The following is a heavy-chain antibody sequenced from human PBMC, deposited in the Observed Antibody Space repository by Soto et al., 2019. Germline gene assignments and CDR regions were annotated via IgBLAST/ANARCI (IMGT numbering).Heavy chain of an antibody. CDR1: GFTFSSYA. J-gene: IGHJ1*01. D-gene: IGHD2-15*01. CDR3: SKDYCSGGSCYREYFQH. V-gene: IGHV3-23*01. CDR2: ISGSGSST. Sequence: GGSLRLSCAASGFTFSSYAMSWVRQAPGKGLEWVSAISGSGSSTYYADSVKGRFTISRDNSKNTLYLQMNSLRAEDTAVYYCSKDYCSGGSCYREYFQHWGQGTLVTVSS.